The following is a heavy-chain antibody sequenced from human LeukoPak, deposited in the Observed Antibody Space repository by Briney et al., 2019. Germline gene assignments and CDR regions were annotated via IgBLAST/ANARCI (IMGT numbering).Heavy chain of an antibody. D-gene: IGHD3-22*01. J-gene: IGHJ3*02. Sequence: MTSETLSLTCTVSGGSVSSYYWSWIRQPPGKGLEWIGYMYYSGYTNYKSSLKSRVTISVDTSKNQFSLKLRSVTAADTAVYYCARVGGITMIVVLITDAFDIWGQGTMVTVSS. CDR1: GGSVSSYY. CDR2: MYYSGYT. CDR3: ARVGGITMIVVLITDAFDI. V-gene: IGHV4-59*02.